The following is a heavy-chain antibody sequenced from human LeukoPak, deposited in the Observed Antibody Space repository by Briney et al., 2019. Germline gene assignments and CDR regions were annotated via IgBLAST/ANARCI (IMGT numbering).Heavy chain of an antibody. V-gene: IGHV4-39*07. J-gene: IGHJ3*02. CDR2: IYYSGST. CDR1: GGSISSSSYY. Sequence: SETLSLTCTVSGGSISSSSYYWGWIRQPPGKGLEWIGSIYYSGSTYYNPSLKSRVTISVDTSKNQFSLKLSSVTAADTAVYYCARDFDQDIVLMVYAPLAAFDIWGQGTMVTVSS. CDR3: ARDFDQDIVLMVYAPLAAFDI. D-gene: IGHD2-8*01.